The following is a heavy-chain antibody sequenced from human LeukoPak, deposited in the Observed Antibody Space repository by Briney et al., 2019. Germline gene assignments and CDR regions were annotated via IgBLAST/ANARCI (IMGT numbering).Heavy chain of an antibody. V-gene: IGHV3-11*04. J-gene: IGHJ6*02. CDR3: TRGLYCSSTSCKNYYYYGMDV. Sequence: PGGSLRLSCAASGFTFSDYYMSRIRQAPGKGLEWVSYISSSGSTIYYADSVKGRFTISRDNAKNTLYLQMSSLRAEDTAVYYCTRGLYCSSTSCKNYYYYGMDVWGQGTTVTVSS. CDR2: ISSSGSTI. D-gene: IGHD2-2*01. CDR1: GFTFSDYY.